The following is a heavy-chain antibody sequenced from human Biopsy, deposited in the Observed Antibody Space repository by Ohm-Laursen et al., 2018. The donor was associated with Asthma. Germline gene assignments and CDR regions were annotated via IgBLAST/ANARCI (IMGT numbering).Heavy chain of an antibody. CDR1: GGTFNTYV. Sequence: SSEKASCKSLGGTFNTYVIGWVRHAPGQGLEWMGGINSVFGTTTYPQKFQDRVTITADDSTSTVYMELSSLRSEDTAVYYCARKAGSCISRTCYSLDFWGQGTLVTVSS. CDR3: ARKAGSCISRTCYSLDF. CDR2: INSVFGTT. D-gene: IGHD2-2*01. V-gene: IGHV1-69*01. J-gene: IGHJ4*02.